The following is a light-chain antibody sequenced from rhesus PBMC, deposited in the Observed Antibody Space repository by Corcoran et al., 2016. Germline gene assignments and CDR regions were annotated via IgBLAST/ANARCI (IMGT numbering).Light chain of an antibody. V-gene: IGKV1-36*02. CDR2: AAS. J-gene: IGKJ2*01. CDR1: QGISDY. Sequence: DIQMTQSPSSLSASVGDRVTITCRASQGISDYLSWYQQKPGKANKRLIYAASSLESGVPSRFSGSGSVTEFTLTISSLQPEDFAAYYCLQGYSTPYSFGQGTKVEIK. CDR3: LQGYSTPYS.